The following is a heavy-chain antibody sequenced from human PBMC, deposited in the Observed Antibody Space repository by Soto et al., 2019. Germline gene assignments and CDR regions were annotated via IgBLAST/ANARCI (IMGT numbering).Heavy chain of an antibody. D-gene: IGHD5-18*01. CDR1: GYTFTSYY. CDR2: INPSGGST. J-gene: IGHJ6*02. V-gene: IGHV1-46*01. Sequence: ASVKVSCKASGYTFTSYYMHWVRQAPGQGLEWMGIINPSGGSTSYAQKFQGRVTMTRDTSTSTVYMELNSLRSEDTAVYYCARDPRVDTAMVGRGSYGMDVWGQGTTVTVSS. CDR3: ARDPRVDTAMVGRGSYGMDV.